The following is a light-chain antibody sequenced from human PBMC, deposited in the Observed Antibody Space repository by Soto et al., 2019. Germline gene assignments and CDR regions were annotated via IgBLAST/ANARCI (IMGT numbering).Light chain of an antibody. CDR2: DAS. J-gene: IGKJ1*01. Sequence: DIQMTQSPSTLSASVGDRVTITCRASQSISSWLAWYQQKPGKAPKLLIYDASSLESGVPSRFSGSGSGTAFTLTISSLQPDDFATYYCQQSYSTPWTFGQGTKVEIK. V-gene: IGKV1-5*01. CDR3: QQSYSTPWT. CDR1: QSISSW.